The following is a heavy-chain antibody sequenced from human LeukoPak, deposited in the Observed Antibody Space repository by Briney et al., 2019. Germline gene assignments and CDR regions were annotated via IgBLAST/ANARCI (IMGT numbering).Heavy chain of an antibody. Sequence: GRSLRLSCAASGFTFSSYGMHWVRQAPGKGLEWVAVISYDGSNKYYADSVKGRFTISRDNSKNTLYLQMNSLRAEDTAVYYCARGSEWFGELIFDYWGQGTLVTVSS. J-gene: IGHJ4*02. V-gene: IGHV3-30*03. CDR2: ISYDGSNK. D-gene: IGHD3-10*01. CDR1: GFTFSSYG. CDR3: ARGSEWFGELIFDY.